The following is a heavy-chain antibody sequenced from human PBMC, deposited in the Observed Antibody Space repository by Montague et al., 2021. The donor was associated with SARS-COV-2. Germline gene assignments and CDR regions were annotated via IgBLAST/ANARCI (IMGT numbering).Heavy chain of an antibody. CDR1: GGSISSGSYY. CDR3: ARAKWELYFDY. J-gene: IGHJ4*02. CDR2: IYTSGGT. Sequence: TLSLTCTVSGGSISSGSYYWSWIRQPAGKGLEWIGRIYTSGGTNYNPSLKSRVTISVDTSKNQFSLKLSSVTAADTAVYYCARAKWELYFDYWGQGTLVTVSS. V-gene: IGHV4-61*02. D-gene: IGHD1-26*01.